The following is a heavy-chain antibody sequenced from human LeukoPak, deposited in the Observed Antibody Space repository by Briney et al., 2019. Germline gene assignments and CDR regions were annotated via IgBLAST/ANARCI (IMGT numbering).Heavy chain of an antibody. D-gene: IGHD3-3*01. CDR2: ISGSGGST. J-gene: IGHJ4*02. Sequence: GGSLRLSCAASGFTFSSYGMSWVRQAPGKGLEWVSAISGSGGSTYYADSVKGRFTTSRDNAKNSLNLQMNSLRAEDTAVYYCARLREIPVFGVVTKSTSYFDCWGQGTLVTVSS. CDR3: ARLREIPVFGVVTKSTSYFDC. V-gene: IGHV3-23*01. CDR1: GFTFSSYG.